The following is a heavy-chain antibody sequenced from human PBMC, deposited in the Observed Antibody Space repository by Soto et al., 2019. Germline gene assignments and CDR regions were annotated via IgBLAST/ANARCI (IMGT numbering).Heavy chain of an antibody. D-gene: IGHD3-10*01. CDR2: ISAYNGNT. J-gene: IGHJ6*02. CDR1: GYTFTSYG. Sequence: GASVKVSCKASGYTFTSYGISWVRQAPGQGLEWMGWISAYNGNTNYSQKLQGRVTITRDTSTSTAYMELSSLRSEDTAVYYCATRAMVRGWGYYGMDVWGQGTTVTVSS. V-gene: IGHV1-18*01. CDR3: ATRAMVRGWGYYGMDV.